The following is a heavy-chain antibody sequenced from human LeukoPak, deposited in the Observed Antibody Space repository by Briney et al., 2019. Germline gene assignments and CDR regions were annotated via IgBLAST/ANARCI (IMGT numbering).Heavy chain of an antibody. CDR1: GDSITSHSW. CDR2: VHHGGAS. CDR3: ASHVTVLGTRGFDF. D-gene: IGHD6-19*01. V-gene: IGHV4-4*02. Sequence: SEALSLTCAVSGDSITSHSWWSWVRQPPGKGLEWIGEVHHGGASNYDPSLESRVTISVDKSKNRFSLNLRSVTAADTATYYCASHVTVLGTRGFDFWGRGTLVTVS. J-gene: IGHJ4*02.